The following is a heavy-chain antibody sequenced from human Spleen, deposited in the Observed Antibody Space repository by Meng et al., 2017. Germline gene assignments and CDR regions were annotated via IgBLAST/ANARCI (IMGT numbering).Heavy chain of an antibody. V-gene: IGHV3-9*01. CDR3: AKVLTDNGDDGLGF. Sequence: SLKISCAASGFTFDDYAMHWVRQPPGKGLEWVSGINWSGGGVGYADSVKGRFTISRDNSKNSLYLQMNSLRPEDTAFYYCAKVLTDNGDDGLGFWGQGTLVTVSS. J-gene: IGHJ4*02. CDR1: GFTFDDYA. CDR2: INWSGGGV. D-gene: IGHD4-17*01.